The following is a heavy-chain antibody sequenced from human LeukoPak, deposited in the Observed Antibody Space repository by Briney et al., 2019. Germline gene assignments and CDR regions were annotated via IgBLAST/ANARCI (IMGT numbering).Heavy chain of an antibody. D-gene: IGHD1-26*01. CDR1: GVSISTYY. CDR2: SSYSGST. J-gene: IGHJ4*02. CDR3: ARMYSGTSYYFDY. V-gene: IGHV4-59*01. Sequence: SETLSLTCSVSGVSISTYYWIWIRQPPAKGLEWMGSSSYSGSTKYNPSLKSRATMSVDTSKIQFSLKLSSVTAADTAVYYCARMYSGTSYYFDYWGQGTLVTVSS.